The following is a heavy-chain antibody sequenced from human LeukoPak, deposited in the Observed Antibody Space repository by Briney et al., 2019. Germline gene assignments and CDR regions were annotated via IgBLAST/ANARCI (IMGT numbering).Heavy chain of an antibody. J-gene: IGHJ4*02. V-gene: IGHV1-69*04. CDR2: IIPILGIA. CDR1: GGTFSSYA. CDR3: ARSPVAGRGGDY. D-gene: IGHD6-19*01. Sequence: ASVKVSCKASGGTFSSYAISWVRQAPGQGLEWMGRIIPILGIANYAQKFQGRVTITADKSTSTAYMELSSLRSEDTAVYYCARSPVAGRGGDYWGQGTLVTVSS.